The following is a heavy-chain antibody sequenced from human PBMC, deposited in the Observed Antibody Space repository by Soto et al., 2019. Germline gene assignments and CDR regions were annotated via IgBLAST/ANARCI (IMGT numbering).Heavy chain of an antibody. J-gene: IGHJ4*02. Sequence: EVQLVESGGGLVQPGGSLRLSCAASGFTFSSYWMSWVRQAPGKGLEWVANIKQDGREKYYVDSVKGRFTISRDNARNSLYLQMSSLRAEDTAVYYCASYDILTGFDYWGQGALVTVSS. V-gene: IGHV3-7*01. CDR3: ASYDILTGFDY. CDR2: IKQDGREK. CDR1: GFTFSSYW. D-gene: IGHD3-9*01.